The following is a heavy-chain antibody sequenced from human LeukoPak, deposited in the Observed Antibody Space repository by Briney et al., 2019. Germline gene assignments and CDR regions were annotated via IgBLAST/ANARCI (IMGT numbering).Heavy chain of an antibody. CDR3: ARDYTGGWNDY. D-gene: IGHD7-27*01. J-gene: IGHJ4*02. CDR2: IKEDGSEA. Sequence: GGSLRLSCAAAGFTFSRYWMSWVRQATGKGLECVAKIKEDGSEAHYVDSVKGRFTISRDNAKESLYLQMNSLRAEDTAVYYCARDYTGGWNDYWGQGIRVTVSS. CDR1: GFTFSRYW. V-gene: IGHV3-7*01.